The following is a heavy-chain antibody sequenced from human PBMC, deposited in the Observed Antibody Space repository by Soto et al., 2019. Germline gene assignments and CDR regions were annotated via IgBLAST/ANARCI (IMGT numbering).Heavy chain of an antibody. Sequence: EVQLVESGGGLVQPGGSLRLSCAASGFTFSSYSMNWVRQAPGKGLEWVSYISSSSSTIYYADSVKGRFTISRDNAMNSLDLQVNSRRDDDTAVYYCAREGGSLTWFDPWGQGTLVTGSS. J-gene: IGHJ5*02. V-gene: IGHV3-48*02. CDR1: GFTFSSYS. CDR3: AREGGSLTWFDP. CDR2: ISSSSSTI. D-gene: IGHD1-26*01.